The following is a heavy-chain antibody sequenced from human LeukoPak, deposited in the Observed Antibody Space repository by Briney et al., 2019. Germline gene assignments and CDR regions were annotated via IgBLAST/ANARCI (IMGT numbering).Heavy chain of an antibody. CDR2: INPNSGDT. CDR3: ARANFLYCSSTTCLFDY. CDR1: GYTFTDYY. Sequence: AXVKVSCKASGYTFTDYYMHWVRQAPGQGFEWMGWINPNSGDTNYAQKFQGRVTMTRDTSISTAHMELSRLRSDDTAVYYCARANFLYCSSTTCLFDYWGQGTLVIVSS. V-gene: IGHV1-2*02. J-gene: IGHJ4*02. D-gene: IGHD2-2*01.